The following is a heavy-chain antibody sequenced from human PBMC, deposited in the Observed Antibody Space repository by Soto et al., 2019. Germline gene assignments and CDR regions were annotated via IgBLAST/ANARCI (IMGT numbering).Heavy chain of an antibody. J-gene: IGHJ6*02. V-gene: IGHV3-30*03. D-gene: IGHD3-3*01. Sequence: GGSLRLSCAASGFTFITYGIHCVRQAPFKWLEWVSIISYDGRNKWYVDSVKGRFTISRDNSKNTLYLQINSLRSEDTAVYYCARVSLVDFWSGMDVWGQGTTVTVS. CDR3: ARVSLVDFWSGMDV. CDR1: GFTFITYG. CDR2: ISYDGRNK.